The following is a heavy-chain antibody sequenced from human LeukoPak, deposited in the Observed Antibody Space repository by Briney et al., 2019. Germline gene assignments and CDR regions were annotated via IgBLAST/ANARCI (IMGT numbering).Heavy chain of an antibody. CDR1: GYTFTSYY. Sequence: ASVKVSCKASGYTFTSYYMHWVRQAPGQGPEWMGWINPNSGGTNYPQNFQGRVTMTRDTSISIAYMELSRLRSDDTAVYYCVRVRKFYYGSGSYPDAFDIWGQGTMVTVSS. J-gene: IGHJ3*02. V-gene: IGHV1-2*02. D-gene: IGHD3-10*01. CDR3: VRVRKFYYGSGSYPDAFDI. CDR2: INPNSGGT.